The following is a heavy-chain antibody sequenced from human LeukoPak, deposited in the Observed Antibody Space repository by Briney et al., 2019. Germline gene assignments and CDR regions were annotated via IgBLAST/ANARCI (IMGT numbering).Heavy chain of an antibody. V-gene: IGHV3-21*01. CDR2: ISSSSSYI. D-gene: IGHD4-11*01. Sequence: GGSLRLSCAASGFTFSSDSMNWVRQAPGKGLEWVSSISSSSSYIYYADSVKGRFTISRDNAKNSLYLQMNSLRAEDTAVYYCAGAPLTRVQYPIDYWGQGTLVTVSS. CDR1: GFTFSSDS. J-gene: IGHJ4*02. CDR3: AGAPLTRVQYPIDY.